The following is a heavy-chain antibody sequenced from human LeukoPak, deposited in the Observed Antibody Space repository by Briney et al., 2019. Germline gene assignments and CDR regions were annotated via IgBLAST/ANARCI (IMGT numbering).Heavy chain of an antibody. J-gene: IGHJ4*02. Sequence: GGSLRLSCAASGFTFNSYGMHWVRQAPGKGLEWVAFIRYDGSNKYYADSVKGRFTISRDNSKNTLYLQMNSLRAEDTAVYYCAKDGLIAVAGLLDYWGQGTLVTVSS. CDR2: IRYDGSNK. D-gene: IGHD6-19*01. CDR1: GFTFNSYG. CDR3: AKDGLIAVAGLLDY. V-gene: IGHV3-30*02.